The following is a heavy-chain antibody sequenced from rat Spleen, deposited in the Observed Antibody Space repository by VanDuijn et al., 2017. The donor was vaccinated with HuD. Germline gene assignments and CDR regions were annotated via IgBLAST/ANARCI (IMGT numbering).Heavy chain of an antibody. CDR1: GFTFSDHN. V-gene: IGHV5-7*01. Sequence: EVQLVESGGDLVQPGRSLKLSCAASGFTFSDHNMAWVRQAPKKGLEWVATINYDGTNTYYRDSVKGRFTISRDNTKRALYQQMDSLRSEDTATYYCTTGGDILWPPYFDYWGQGVMVTVSS. CDR3: TTGGDILWPPYFDY. D-gene: IGHD1-9*01. J-gene: IGHJ2*01. CDR2: INYDGTNT.